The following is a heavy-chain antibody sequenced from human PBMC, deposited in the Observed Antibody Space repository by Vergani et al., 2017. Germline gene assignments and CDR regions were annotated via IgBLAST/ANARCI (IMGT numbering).Heavy chain of an antibody. CDR1: GFTFSSYA. Sequence: EVQLLESGGGLVQPGGSLRLSCAASGFTFSSYAMSWVRQAPGKGLEWVSYISGRGGSTYDADSVKGRFTISRDNSKNTLFLQMNILRTDDTAVYYCAKDGANKNIVVATWGYSAYWEQGTLVTVSA. V-gene: IGHV3-23*01. CDR3: AKDGANKNIVVATWGYSAY. J-gene: IGHJ4*02. CDR2: ISGRGGST. D-gene: IGHD1-26*01.